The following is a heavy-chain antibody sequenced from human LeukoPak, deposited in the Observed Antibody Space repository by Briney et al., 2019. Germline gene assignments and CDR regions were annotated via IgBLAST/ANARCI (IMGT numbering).Heavy chain of an antibody. CDR1: GYTFTGYY. D-gene: IGHD6-19*01. Sequence: ASVKISCKASGYTFTGYYVHWLRQAPGQGLEWMGWINPHTGFTSYAQKFQGRVTMTRDTGITTAYMDLTSLRADDTAVYYCARDLATVGGADQENFQDWGQGTLVTVSS. J-gene: IGHJ1*01. V-gene: IGHV1-2*02. CDR2: INPHTGFT. CDR3: ARDLATVGGADQENFQD.